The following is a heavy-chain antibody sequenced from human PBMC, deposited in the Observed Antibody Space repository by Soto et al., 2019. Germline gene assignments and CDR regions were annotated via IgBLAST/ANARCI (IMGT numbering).Heavy chain of an antibody. CDR2: ISAHNGNT. CDR1: GYTFTSYG. D-gene: IGHD2-15*01. Sequence: QVQLVQSGVEVKKPGASVRVSCKASGYTFTSYGISWVRQAPGQGLEWMGWISAHNGNTYYAQKLQGRVTMTTDTSTSTAYMELRSLTSDDTAVYYCARDGGVVVAYTLWWAFASWGQGTLVTVSS. J-gene: IGHJ4*02. V-gene: IGHV1-18*01. CDR3: ARDGGVVVAYTLWWAFAS.